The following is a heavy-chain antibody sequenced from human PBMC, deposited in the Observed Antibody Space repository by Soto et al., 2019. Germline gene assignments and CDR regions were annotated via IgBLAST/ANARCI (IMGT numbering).Heavy chain of an antibody. V-gene: IGHV4-34*01. J-gene: IGHJ3*02. CDR3: ARVERGTATTVVDAFDI. CDR1: GGFVSSGSYY. D-gene: IGHD1-1*01. Sequence: QVQLQQWGAGLLKPSETLSLTCAVYGGFVSSGSYYWSWIRQPPGKGLEWIGEMSHSGGTHFNPSPKSRVTISVDTSKNQFSLKMSSVIAADAAVYYCARVERGTATTVVDAFDIWGQGTMVTVSS. CDR2: MSHSGGT.